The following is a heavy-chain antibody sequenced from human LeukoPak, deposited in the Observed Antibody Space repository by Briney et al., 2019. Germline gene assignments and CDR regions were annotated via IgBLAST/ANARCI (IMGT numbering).Heavy chain of an antibody. CDR3: ARHAAVAGTAWFDP. D-gene: IGHD6-19*01. V-gene: IGHV4-39*01. J-gene: IGHJ5*02. CDR1: GDSLSCSPYC. CDR2: IYYTGSA. Sequence: SETLSLTCTVSGDSLSCSPYCWGWVRQSPGKGLEWIGSIYYTGSAYYNPSLKSRVTISVDTSKNQFSLKVRSVNAADTTVYYCARHAAVAGTAWFDPWGQGTKVIVSS.